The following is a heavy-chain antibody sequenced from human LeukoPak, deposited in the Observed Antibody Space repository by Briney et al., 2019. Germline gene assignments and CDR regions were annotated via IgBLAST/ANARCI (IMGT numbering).Heavy chain of an antibody. CDR2: INSDGSST. V-gene: IGHV3-74*01. CDR1: GFTFSSYW. J-gene: IGHJ6*03. CDR3: TRVGGYYYYYMDV. Sequence: GGSLRLSCAASGFTFSSYWMHWVRQAPGKVLVWVSRINSDGSSTSYADSVKGRFTISRDNAKNTLYLQMNSLRAEDTAVYYCTRVGGYYYYYMDVWGKGTTVTISS. D-gene: IGHD3-10*01.